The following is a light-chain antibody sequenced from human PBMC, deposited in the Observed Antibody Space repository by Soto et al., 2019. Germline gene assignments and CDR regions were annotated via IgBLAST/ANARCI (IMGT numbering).Light chain of an antibody. J-gene: IGKJ5*01. CDR1: ESVSSSS. V-gene: IGKV3-20*01. Sequence: EIVLTQSPGTLSLSPGERATLSCRASESVSSSSLAWYQQKPGQAPRLLIYAASSRATGLPDRFSGSGSGTDFSLTISRLEPEDFAVYYCQQYGSSPGTFGQGTRLEIK. CDR3: QQYGSSPGT. CDR2: AAS.